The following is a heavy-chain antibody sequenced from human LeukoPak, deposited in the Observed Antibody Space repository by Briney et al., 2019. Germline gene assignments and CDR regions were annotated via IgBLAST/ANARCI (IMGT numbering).Heavy chain of an antibody. CDR2: MSFDGSIQ. CDR1: GFTFSGSI. J-gene: IGHJ6*02. V-gene: IGHV3-30-3*01. D-gene: IGHD3-3*01. CDR3: AREHFRRITIFGVVIPSGRDYYYGMDV. Sequence: GGSLRLSCAASGFTFSGSIFHWVRQAPGKGLEWVALMSFDGSIQYNSDSVKGRFTISRDNSKNTAYLQMNSLRSEDTAVYYCAREHFRRITIFGVVIPSGRDYYYGMDVWGQGTTVTVSS.